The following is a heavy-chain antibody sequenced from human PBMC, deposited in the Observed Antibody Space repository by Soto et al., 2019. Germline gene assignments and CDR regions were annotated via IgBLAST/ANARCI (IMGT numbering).Heavy chain of an antibody. V-gene: IGHV4-59*01. CDR3: ARDLGGDNRGYYSYLAV. D-gene: IGHD2-21*02. Sequence: CTVLGGNIRNFCWSRIRKQTGKGLEWIGYIYYSGSTNYNPSLKSRVTISVDTSKNQFSRKLSSVTAADTAVYYFARDLGGDNRGYYSYLAVWGNGTTVTVSS. J-gene: IGHJ6*03. CDR1: GGNIRNFC. CDR2: IYYSGST.